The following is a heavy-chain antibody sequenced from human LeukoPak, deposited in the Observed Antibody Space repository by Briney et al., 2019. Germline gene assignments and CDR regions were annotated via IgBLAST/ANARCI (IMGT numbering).Heavy chain of an antibody. CDR1: GFTFSSYA. CDR2: ISGCGGST. Sequence: GASLRLSCAASGFTFSSYAMSWVRQAPGKGLEWVSAISGCGGSTYYADSVKGRFTISRDNSKNTLYLQMNSLRAEDTAVYYCANDYGGNSDYYGMDVWGQGTTVTVSS. J-gene: IGHJ6*02. V-gene: IGHV3-23*01. D-gene: IGHD4-23*01. CDR3: ANDYGGNSDYYGMDV.